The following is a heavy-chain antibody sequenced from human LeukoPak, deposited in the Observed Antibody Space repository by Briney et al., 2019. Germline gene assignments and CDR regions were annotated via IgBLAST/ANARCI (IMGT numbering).Heavy chain of an antibody. CDR3: ARGGYNWDTDAGWFDP. CDR2: ISGSGESK. CDR1: GFTFSSYA. D-gene: IGHD1/OR15-1a*01. Sequence: GGSLRLSCAAAGFTFSSYAMHWVRHVAGKGLEWVSGISGSGESKFYADSVKGRCTVSRDNSNNTLYLQMNSLRVEDTAVYYCARGGYNWDTDAGWFDPWGLGTLVTVSS. V-gene: IGHV3-23*01. J-gene: IGHJ5*02.